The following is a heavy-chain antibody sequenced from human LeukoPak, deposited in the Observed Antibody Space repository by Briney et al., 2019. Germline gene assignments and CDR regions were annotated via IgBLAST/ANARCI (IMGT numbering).Heavy chain of an antibody. J-gene: IGHJ4*02. CDR3: ASSLGVVGSFDY. Sequence: GGSLRLSCAASGFTFSSYAMSWVRQAPGKGLEWVSAISGSGGSTYYADSVKGRFTISGDNSKNTLYLQMNSLRAEDTAVYYCASSLGVVGSFDYWGQGTLVTVSS. CDR2: ISGSGGST. CDR1: GFTFSSYA. D-gene: IGHD2-2*01. V-gene: IGHV3-23*01.